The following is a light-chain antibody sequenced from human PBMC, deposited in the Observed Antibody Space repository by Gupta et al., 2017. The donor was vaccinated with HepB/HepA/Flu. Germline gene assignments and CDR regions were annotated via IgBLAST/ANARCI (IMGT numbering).Light chain of an antibody. CDR2: YKSDSDN. J-gene: IGLJ3*02. V-gene: IGLV5-37*01. CDR1: SDINVHTYN. CDR3: EIWPSKGPCM. Sequence: QPVLTQPPSSSASPGDSARLTCTLPSDINVHTYNIYWYQKKPGSPPRYLLYYKSDSDNAQGSGVHSRFALFNGVSDNTGSLRMSGLQSEDEAEYDCEIWPSKGPCMFGGGTKLTVL.